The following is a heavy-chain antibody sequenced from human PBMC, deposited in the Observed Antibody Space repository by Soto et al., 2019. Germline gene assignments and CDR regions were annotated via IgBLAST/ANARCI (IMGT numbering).Heavy chain of an antibody. J-gene: IGHJ4*02. D-gene: IGHD3-16*01. V-gene: IGHV1-24*01. CDR2: FDPEDDET. Sequence: QVRLVQSGAEVKKPGASVKDSCKVSGYSLTELSMHWVRQAPGKGLEWLGGFDPEDDETIYAQKCQGRVAMTEDTSTYTAYMELSSLRTDDMAVYFFATGFLVYSYAHGVDYWRQRILVTAPS. CDR3: ATGFLVYSYAHGVDY. CDR1: GYSLTELS.